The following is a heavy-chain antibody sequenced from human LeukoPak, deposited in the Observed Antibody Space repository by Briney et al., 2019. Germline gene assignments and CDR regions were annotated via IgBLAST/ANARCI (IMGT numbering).Heavy chain of an antibody. CDR1: GFTFSSYG. V-gene: IGHV3-30*18. CDR3: AKDSTYSSGYYYFDY. Sequence: GRSLRLSCAASGFTFSSYGMHWVCQAPGKGLEWVAVISYDGSNKYYADSVKGRFTISRDNSKSTLYLQMNSLRAEDTAVYYCAKDSTYSSGYYYFDYWGQGTLVTVSS. J-gene: IGHJ4*02. D-gene: IGHD6-19*01. CDR2: ISYDGSNK.